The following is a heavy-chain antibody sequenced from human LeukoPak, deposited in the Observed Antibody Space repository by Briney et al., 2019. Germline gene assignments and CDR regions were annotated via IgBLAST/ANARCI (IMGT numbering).Heavy chain of an antibody. D-gene: IGHD3-3*01. CDR1: GVTFSGYS. CDR2: ITATSLHI. CDR3: AREDFWSGYSIDY. V-gene: IGHV3-21*01. J-gene: IGHJ4*02. Sequence: GGSLRLSCAASGVTFSGYSMNWVRQAPGKGLEWVSAITATSLHIYYADSVKGRFTISGDNAKNSLYLQMNSLRAEDTAVYYCAREDFWSGYSIDYWGQGTLVTVSS.